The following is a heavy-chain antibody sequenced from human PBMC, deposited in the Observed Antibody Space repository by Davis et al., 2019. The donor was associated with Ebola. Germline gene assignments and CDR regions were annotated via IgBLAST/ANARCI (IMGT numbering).Heavy chain of an antibody. CDR1: GYSISSGYY. Sequence: PSETLSLTCTVSGYSISSGYYWGWIRQPPGKGLEWIGEINHSGSTNYNPSLKSRVTISVDTSKNQFSLKLSSVTAADTAVYYCARGRGWWYAWGQGTLVTVSS. V-gene: IGHV4-38-2*02. CDR2: INHSGST. CDR3: ARGRGWWYA. J-gene: IGHJ4*02. D-gene: IGHD2-15*01.